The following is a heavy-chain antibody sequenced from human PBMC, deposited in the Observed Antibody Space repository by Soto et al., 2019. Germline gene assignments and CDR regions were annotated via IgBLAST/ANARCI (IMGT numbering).Heavy chain of an antibody. CDR1: GFTFSSYA. CDR3: ARGGFYYDSSGLDY. V-gene: IGHV3-30-3*01. Sequence: HPGGSLRLSCAASGFTFSSYAMHWVRQAPGKGLEWVAVISYDGSNKYYADSVKGRFTISRDNSKNTLYLQMNSLRAEDTAVYYCARGGFYYDSSGLDYWGQGTLVTVSS. J-gene: IGHJ4*02. CDR2: ISYDGSNK. D-gene: IGHD3-22*01.